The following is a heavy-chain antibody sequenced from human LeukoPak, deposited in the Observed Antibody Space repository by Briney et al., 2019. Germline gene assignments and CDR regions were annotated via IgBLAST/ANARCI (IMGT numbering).Heavy chain of an antibody. CDR2: IYYSGST. CDR1: GGSISSSSYY. D-gene: IGHD3-10*01. Sequence: PSETLSLTCTVSGGSISSSSYYWGWIRQPPGKGLEWIGIIYYSGSTYYNPSLKSRVTISVDTSKNQFSLKLSSVTAADTAVYYCARDGFGELLSYFDYWGQGTLVTVSS. V-gene: IGHV4-39*02. J-gene: IGHJ4*02. CDR3: ARDGFGELLSYFDY.